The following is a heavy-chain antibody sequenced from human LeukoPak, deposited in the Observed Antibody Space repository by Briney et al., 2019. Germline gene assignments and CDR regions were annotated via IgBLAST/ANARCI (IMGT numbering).Heavy chain of an antibody. V-gene: IGHV3-33*01. CDR1: GFTFSNYG. CDR3: AREKDGMDV. CDR2: IWYDGSNK. J-gene: IGHJ6*02. Sequence: GGSLRLSCAASGFTFSNYGIHWGRQAPGKGREWAALIWYDGSNKYYAGSVKGRFTISRDNSKNTVYLQMNSLRAEDTAVYYCAREKDGMDVWGQGTTVIVSS.